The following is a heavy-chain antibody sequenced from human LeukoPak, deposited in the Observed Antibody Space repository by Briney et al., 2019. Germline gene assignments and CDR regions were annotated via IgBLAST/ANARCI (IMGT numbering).Heavy chain of an antibody. J-gene: IGHJ4*02. Sequence: SETLSLTCTVSGGSISSYYWSWIRQPPGKGLEWIGYIYYSGSTNYNPSLKSRVTISVDTSKNQFSLKLSSVTAADTAVYYCAREITDGFNSAYFDYWGQGTLVTVSS. D-gene: IGHD5-24*01. V-gene: IGHV4-59*01. CDR2: IYYSGST. CDR1: GGSISSYY. CDR3: AREITDGFNSAYFDY.